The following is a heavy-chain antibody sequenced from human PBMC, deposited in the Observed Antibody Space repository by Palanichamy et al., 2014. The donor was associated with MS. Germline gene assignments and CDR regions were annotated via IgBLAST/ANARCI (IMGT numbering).Heavy chain of an antibody. D-gene: IGHD1-14*01. V-gene: IGHV1-18*01. J-gene: IGHJ6*03. Sequence: VQLVQSGAEVKKPGASVKVSCKASGYTFTSYGISWVRQAPGQGLEWMGWISAYNGNTNYAQKLQGRVTMTTDTSTSTAYMELRSLRSDDTVVYYCARATGQPNQSRYSYYYMDVWGKGTTVTVSS. CDR3: ARATGQPNQSRYSYYYMDV. CDR1: GYTFTSYG. CDR2: ISAYNGNT.